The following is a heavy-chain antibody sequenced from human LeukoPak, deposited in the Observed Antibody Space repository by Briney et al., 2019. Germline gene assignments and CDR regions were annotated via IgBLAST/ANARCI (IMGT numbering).Heavy chain of an antibody. Sequence: GASVKVSCKASGYTFTGYYMHWVRQAPGQGLEWMGWINPNSGGTNYAQKFQGRVTMTRDTSISTAYMELSRLRSDDTAVYHCARSFGDSSGPTHAFDIWGQGTMVTVSS. V-gene: IGHV1-2*02. J-gene: IGHJ3*02. CDR2: INPNSGGT. CDR1: GYTFTGYY. CDR3: ARSFGDSSGPTHAFDI. D-gene: IGHD6-19*01.